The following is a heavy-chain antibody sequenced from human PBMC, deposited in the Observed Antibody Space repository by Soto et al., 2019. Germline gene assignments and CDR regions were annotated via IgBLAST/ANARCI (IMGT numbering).Heavy chain of an antibody. V-gene: IGHV3-13*01. CDR2: IGTAGDT. CDR3: ARDRGYDFKGGMDV. CDR1: GFTFSSYD. Sequence: EVQLVESGGGLVQPGGSLRLSCAASGFTFSSYDMHWVRQATGKGLEWVSAIGTAGDTYYPGSVKGRFTISRENAKNSLYLQMNSLRAEDTAVYYCARDRGYDFKGGMDVWGRGTTVTVSS. D-gene: IGHD5-12*01. J-gene: IGHJ6*02.